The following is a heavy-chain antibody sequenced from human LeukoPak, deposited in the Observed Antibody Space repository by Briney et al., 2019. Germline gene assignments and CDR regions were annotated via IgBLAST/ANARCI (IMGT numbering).Heavy chain of an antibody. CDR2: ISTYKGDT. V-gene: IGHV1-18*01. D-gene: IGHD4-23*01. CDR3: AREFGHCYGDNCFYFFDT. Sequence: WASVMVSCKASGYTLTNYNITWVRQAPGQGLEWMGWISTYKGDTLYAQKFQGRVTMTADTSTHTAYMELRSLRFDDTAVYYCAREFGHCYGDNCFYFFDTWGQGFRVTVSS. CDR1: GYTLTNYN. J-gene: IGHJ4*02.